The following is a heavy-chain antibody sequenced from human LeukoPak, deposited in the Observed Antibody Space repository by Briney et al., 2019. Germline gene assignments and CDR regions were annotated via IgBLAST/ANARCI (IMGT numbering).Heavy chain of an antibody. V-gene: IGHV3-20*04. D-gene: IGHD4-11*01. CDR1: GFTFDDYG. Sequence: GGSLRLSCAASGFTFDDYGMSWVRQAPGKGLEWVSGINWNGGSAGYADSVKGRFTISRDNAKNSLYLQMNSLRAEDTALYYCARVRTTVWDFGYWGQGTLVTVSS. J-gene: IGHJ4*02. CDR3: ARVRTTVWDFGY. CDR2: INWNGGSA.